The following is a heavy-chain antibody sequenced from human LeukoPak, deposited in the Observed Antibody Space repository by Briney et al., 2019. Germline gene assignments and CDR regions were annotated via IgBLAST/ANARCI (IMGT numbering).Heavy chain of an antibody. Sequence: PGGSLRLSCAASGFTFSSYDMHWVRQATGKGLEWVSAIGTAGDTHYPGSVKGRFTISRENAKNSLYLQMNSLRAGDTAVYYCARSLGDSSGYELDYWGQGTLVTVSS. CDR2: IGTAGDT. CDR3: ARSLGDSSGYELDY. J-gene: IGHJ4*02. CDR1: GFTFSSYD. D-gene: IGHD3-22*01. V-gene: IGHV3-13*01.